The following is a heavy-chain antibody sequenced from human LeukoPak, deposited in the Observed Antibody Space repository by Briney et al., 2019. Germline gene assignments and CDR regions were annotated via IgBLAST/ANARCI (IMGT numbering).Heavy chain of an antibody. CDR1: GFTFSSYW. D-gene: IGHD3-10*01. J-gene: IGHJ4*02. CDR3: ARVRGDYYSDY. CDR2: IKQDVNQK. V-gene: IGHV3-7*04. Sequence: GGSLRLSCAASGFTFSSYWMSWVRQAPGKGLEWVANIKQDVNQKYYVDSVKGRFTISRDNAKNSLYLQMNSLRAEDTAVYYCARVRGDYYSDYWGQGTLVTVSS.